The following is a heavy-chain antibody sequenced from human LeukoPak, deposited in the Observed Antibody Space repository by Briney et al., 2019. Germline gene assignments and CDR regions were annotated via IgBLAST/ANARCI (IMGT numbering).Heavy chain of an antibody. CDR3: ARGPPRTGRERYFDY. CDR1: GGSISDYY. V-gene: IGHV4-59*01. CDR2: IYYRGTT. D-gene: IGHD1-1*01. J-gene: IGHJ4*02. Sequence: SETLSPTCTVSGGSISDYYWNWIRQPPGKGLEWIGYIYYRGTTNYNPSLNSRVTISLDSSKNQFSLKLSSVTAADTAVYYCARGPPRTGRERYFDYWGQGTLVSVSS.